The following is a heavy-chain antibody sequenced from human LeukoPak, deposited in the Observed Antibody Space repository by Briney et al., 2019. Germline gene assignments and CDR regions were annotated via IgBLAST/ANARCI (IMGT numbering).Heavy chain of an antibody. V-gene: IGHV4-39*01. CDR2: IYYSGST. D-gene: IGHD3-3*01. Sequence: SETLSLTCAVSGGSISSSSYYWGWIRQPPGKGLEWIGSIYYSGSTYYNPSLKSRVTISVDTSKNQFSLKLSSVTAADTAVYYCARGITIFGVVSWYNWFDPWGQGTLVTVSS. CDR3: ARGITIFGVVSWYNWFDP. J-gene: IGHJ5*02. CDR1: GGSISSSSYY.